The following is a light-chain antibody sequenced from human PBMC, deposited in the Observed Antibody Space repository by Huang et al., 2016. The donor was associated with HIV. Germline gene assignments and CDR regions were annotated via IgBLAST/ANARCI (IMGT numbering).Light chain of an antibody. CDR3: QQYNNRPPYT. CDR1: QTVGIN. V-gene: IGKV3-15*01. J-gene: IGKJ2*01. CDR2: GAS. Sequence: ETVMTQSPGTLSVSPGDRATFSCRASQTVGINLAWYPQKPGQAPTLLIYGASTRATGVPARFTGSGSGTDFTLTITTLQAEDFGVYYCQQYNNRPPYTFGQGTNLEIK.